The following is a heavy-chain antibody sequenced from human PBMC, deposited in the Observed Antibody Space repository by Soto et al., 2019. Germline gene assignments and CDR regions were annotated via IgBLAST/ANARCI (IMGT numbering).Heavy chain of an antibody. Sequence: EVQLVESGGGLVQPGGSLRLSCAGSGFTFSDYWMHWVRQAPGKGLVWVSRINSDGSSTSYADSMKGRFTISRDNAKNTLSLQMNSLRVEDTAVYYCARPKPLTYGDYGFDYWGQGILVIVSS. V-gene: IGHV3-74*01. D-gene: IGHD4-17*01. CDR2: INSDGSST. CDR1: GFTFSDYW. CDR3: ARPKPLTYGDYGFDY. J-gene: IGHJ4*02.